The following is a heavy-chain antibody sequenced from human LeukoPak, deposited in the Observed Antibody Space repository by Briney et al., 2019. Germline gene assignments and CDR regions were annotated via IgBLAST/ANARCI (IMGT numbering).Heavy chain of an antibody. V-gene: IGHV4-30-2*01. CDR3: ARVTYYGSGSYYPDY. Sequence: SETLSLTCTVSGGSISSGGYYWSWIRQPPGKGLEWIGYIYHSGSTYYNPSLKSRVTISVDRSKNQFSLKLSSVTAADTAVYYCARVTYYGSGSYYPDYWGQGTLVTVSS. J-gene: IGHJ4*02. D-gene: IGHD3-10*01. CDR1: GGSISSGGYY. CDR2: IYHSGST.